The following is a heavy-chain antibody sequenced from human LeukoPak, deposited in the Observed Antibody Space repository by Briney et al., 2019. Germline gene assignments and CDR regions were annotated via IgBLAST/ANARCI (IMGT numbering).Heavy chain of an antibody. J-gene: IGHJ4*02. Sequence: GGSLRLSCAASGFTFSSYWMNWVRQAPGKGLEWVAFIRYDGSNKYYADSVKGRFTISRDNSKNTLYLQMNSLRAEDTAVYYCAKDRFTMGNYWGQGTLVTVSS. CDR3: AKDRFTMGNY. D-gene: IGHD3-10*01. CDR2: IRYDGSNK. V-gene: IGHV3-30*02. CDR1: GFTFSSYW.